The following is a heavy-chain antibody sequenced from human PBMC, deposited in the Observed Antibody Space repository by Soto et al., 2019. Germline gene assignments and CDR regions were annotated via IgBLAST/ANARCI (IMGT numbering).Heavy chain of an antibody. V-gene: IGHV4-59*01. CDR1: GGSISSYY. CDR2: IYYSGST. CDR3: ARDLSGSGWFDY. D-gene: IGHD6-19*01. J-gene: IGHJ4*02. Sequence: SETLSLTCTVSGGSISSYYWSWIRQPPGKGLEWIGYIYYSGSTNYNPSLESLVTISVDTSKNQFSRKLSSVTAADAAVYYCARDLSGSGWFDYWGQGTLVTVSS.